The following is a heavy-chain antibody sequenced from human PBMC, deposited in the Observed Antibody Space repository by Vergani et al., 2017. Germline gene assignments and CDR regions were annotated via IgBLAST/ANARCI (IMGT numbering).Heavy chain of an antibody. CDR2: IYSGGST. V-gene: IGHV3-53*04. Sequence: EVQLVESGGGLVQPGGSLRLSCAASGFTVSSNYMSWVRQAPGKGLEWVSVIYSGGSTYYADSVKGRFTISRHNSKNTLYLQMNSLRAEDTAVYYCARSGYSYDGITDVWGQGTTVTVSS. D-gene: IGHD5-18*01. CDR3: ARSGYSYDGITDV. CDR1: GFTVSSNY. J-gene: IGHJ6*02.